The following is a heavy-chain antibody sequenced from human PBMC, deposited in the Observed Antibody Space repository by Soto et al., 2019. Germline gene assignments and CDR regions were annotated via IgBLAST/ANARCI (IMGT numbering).Heavy chain of an antibody. CDR2: FDPSDSYT. CDR3: ARGFTMIVVAPYY. J-gene: IGHJ4*02. V-gene: IGHV5-10-1*01. Sequence: PGESLKISCKGSGYSFSSYWISWVRQMPGKGLEWMGRFDPSDSYTNYSPSFQGHVTISADKSISTAYLQWSSLKASDTAVYYCARGFTMIVVAPYYWGQGTLVTVSS. D-gene: IGHD3-22*01. CDR1: GYSFSSYW.